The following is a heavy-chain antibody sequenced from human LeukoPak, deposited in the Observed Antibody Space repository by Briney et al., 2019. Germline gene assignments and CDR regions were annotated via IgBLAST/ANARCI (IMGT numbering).Heavy chain of an antibody. Sequence: PSETLSLTCTVSGGSISSYYWSWIRQPPGRGLEWIGYIYYSGSTNYNPSLKSRVTISVDTSKNQFSLKLSSVTAADTAVYYCARDDYRGAFKPASHYWGQGTLVTVSS. D-gene: IGHD3-10*01. CDR3: ARDDYRGAFKPASHY. CDR2: IYYSGST. V-gene: IGHV4-59*12. J-gene: IGHJ4*02. CDR1: GGSISSYY.